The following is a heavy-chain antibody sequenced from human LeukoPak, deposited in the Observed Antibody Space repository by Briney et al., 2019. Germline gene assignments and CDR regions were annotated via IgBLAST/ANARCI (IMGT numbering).Heavy chain of an antibody. CDR1: GGSISSYY. Sequence: SQTLSLTCTVSGGSISSYYWSWIRQPPGKGLEWIGYIYYSGSTNYNPSLKSRAIISVDTSKNQFSLKLKSVTAADTAVYYCARSEDGYNLDYWGQGTLVTVSS. V-gene: IGHV4-59*01. CDR2: IYYSGST. CDR3: ARSEDGYNLDY. D-gene: IGHD5-24*01. J-gene: IGHJ4*02.